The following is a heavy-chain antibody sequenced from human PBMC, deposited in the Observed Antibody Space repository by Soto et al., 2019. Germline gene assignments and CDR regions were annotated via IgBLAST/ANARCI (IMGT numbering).Heavy chain of an antibody. CDR3: ARDLSGQQPDNRFDP. D-gene: IGHD6-13*01. Sequence: GGSLRLSCAASGFTFSSYSMNWVRQAPGKGLEWVSSISSSSSYIYYADSVKGRFTISRDNAKNSLYLQMNSLRAEDTAVYYCARDLSGQQPDNRFDPWGQGTLVTVSS. CDR2: ISSSSSYI. J-gene: IGHJ5*02. CDR1: GFTFSSYS. V-gene: IGHV3-21*01.